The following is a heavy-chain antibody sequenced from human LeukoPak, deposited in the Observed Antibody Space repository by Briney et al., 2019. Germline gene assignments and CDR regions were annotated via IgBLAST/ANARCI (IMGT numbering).Heavy chain of an antibody. CDR1: GFTFSNYA. V-gene: IGHV3-30*04. CDR2: ISYDGSNK. D-gene: IGHD2-2*01. CDR3: AKGITSPSTGRDFDY. Sequence: GGSLRLSCAASGFTFSNYAMHWVRQAPGKGLEWVAVISYDGSNKYYTDSVKGRFSISRDNSKNTLYLRMNNLRAEDTAVFYCAKGITSPSTGRDFDYWGQGTLVTVSS. J-gene: IGHJ4*02.